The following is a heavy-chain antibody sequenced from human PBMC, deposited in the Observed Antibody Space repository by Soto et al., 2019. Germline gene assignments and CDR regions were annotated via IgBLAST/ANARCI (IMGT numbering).Heavy chain of an antibody. CDR2: IYYSGST. CDR3: ARLAAYRNPFDP. D-gene: IGHD1-26*01. CDR1: DGSRSRSSYY. J-gene: IGHJ5*02. V-gene: IGHV4-39*01. Sequence: PLSETCSVSDGSRSRSSYYRGRNRQPPGKGLEWIGSIYYSGSTYYNPSLKSRVTISVDTSKNQFSLKLSSVTAADTAVYYCARLAAYRNPFDPWGQGTLVTVSS.